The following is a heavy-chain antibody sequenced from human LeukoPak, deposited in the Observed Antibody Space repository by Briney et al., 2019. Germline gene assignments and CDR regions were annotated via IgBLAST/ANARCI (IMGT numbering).Heavy chain of an antibody. Sequence: ASVKVSCKASGYTFTGYYMHWVRQAPGQGLEWMGWINPNSGGTNYAQKFQGWVTMTRDTSISTAYMELSSLRSEDTAVYYCARGGEVDILTGYYSPSDYWGQGTLVTVSS. J-gene: IGHJ4*02. CDR2: INPNSGGT. V-gene: IGHV1-2*04. CDR3: ARGGEVDILTGYYSPSDY. D-gene: IGHD3-9*01. CDR1: GYTFTGYY.